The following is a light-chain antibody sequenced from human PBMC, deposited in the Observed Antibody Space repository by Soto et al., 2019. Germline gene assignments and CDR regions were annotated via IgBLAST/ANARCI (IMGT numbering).Light chain of an antibody. J-gene: IGKJ5*01. V-gene: IGKV1-9*01. Sequence: IQLTQSPSFLSASVGDRVTITCRASHDISSYLTWYQQKPGKYATVLIYAASTLQGGVPSRFSGSGSGTEFTLTISSLQSEDFASYYCQQHKDYPLTFGRGTRLEIK. CDR3: QQHKDYPLT. CDR2: AAS. CDR1: HDISSY.